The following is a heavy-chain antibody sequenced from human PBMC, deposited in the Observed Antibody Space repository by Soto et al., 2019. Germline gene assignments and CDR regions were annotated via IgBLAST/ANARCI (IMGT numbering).Heavy chain of an antibody. CDR2: IYYSGST. D-gene: IGHD6-13*01. CDR3: ARQTPLTGYSSSWYFDY. V-gene: IGHV4-61*01. Sequence: SETLSLTCTVSGGSVSSGSYYWSWIRQPPGKGLEWIGYIYYSGSTNYNPSLKSRVTISVDTSKNQFSLKLSSVTAADTAVYYCARQTPLTGYSSSWYFDYWGQGTLVTVSS. CDR1: GGSVSSGSYY. J-gene: IGHJ4*02.